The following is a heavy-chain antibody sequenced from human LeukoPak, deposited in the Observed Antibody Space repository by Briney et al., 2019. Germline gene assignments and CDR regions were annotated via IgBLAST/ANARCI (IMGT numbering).Heavy chain of an antibody. CDR3: ARDRQSSSWYVLNYYYGMDV. D-gene: IGHD6-13*01. CDR1: GYTFTGYG. J-gene: IGHJ6*02. CDR2: ISAYNGNT. V-gene: IGHV1-18*01. Sequence: ASVKVSCKASGYTFTGYGISWVRQAPGQGLEWMGWISAYNGNTNYAQKLQGRVTMTTDTSTSTAYMELRSLRSDDTAVYYCARDRQSSSWYVLNYYYGMDVWGQGTTVTVSS.